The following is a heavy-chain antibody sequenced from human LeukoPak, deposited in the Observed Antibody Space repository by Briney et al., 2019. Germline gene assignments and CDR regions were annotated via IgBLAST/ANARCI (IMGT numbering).Heavy chain of an antibody. CDR2: VYYTGAT. J-gene: IGHJ5*02. D-gene: IGHD5-18*01. CDR3: ARCGNSYGTGYQFDP. CDR1: GGSIGDYY. V-gene: IGHV4-59*01. Sequence: SETLSLTCTVSGGSIGDYYWSWVRQTPGKGLEWIGFVYYTGATNYNPSLKSRDTISLDTSKNQFSLNLNSVDAADTAVYFCARCGNSYGTGYQFDPWSQGTLVTASS.